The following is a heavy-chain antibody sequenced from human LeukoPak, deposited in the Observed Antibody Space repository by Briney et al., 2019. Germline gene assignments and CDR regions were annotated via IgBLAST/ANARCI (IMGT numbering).Heavy chain of an antibody. CDR1: GYTFTVYY. Sequence: ASVKVSCKASGYTFTVYYMHWVRQAPGQGLEWMGWINPNSGGTNYAQKFQGRVTMTRDTSISTAYMELSRLRSDDTAVYYCARDNVVVVAATNYYYMDVWGKGTTVTISS. CDR3: ARDNVVVVAATNYYYMDV. J-gene: IGHJ6*03. V-gene: IGHV1-2*02. CDR2: INPNSGGT. D-gene: IGHD2-15*01.